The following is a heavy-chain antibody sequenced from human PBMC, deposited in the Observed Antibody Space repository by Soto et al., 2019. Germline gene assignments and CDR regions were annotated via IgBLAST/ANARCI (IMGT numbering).Heavy chain of an antibody. CDR1: GFTFSDYY. J-gene: IGHJ6*02. V-gene: IGHV3-11*01. CDR2: ISSSGSTI. D-gene: IGHD4-4*01. CDR3: ARTALPSNPRYYGMDV. Sequence: QVQLVESGGGLVKPGGSLRISCAASGFTFSDYYMSWIRQAPGKGLEWVSYISSSGSTIYYADSVKGRFTISRDNAKNSLYLQMNSLRAEDTAVYYCARTALPSNPRYYGMDVWGQGTTVTVSS.